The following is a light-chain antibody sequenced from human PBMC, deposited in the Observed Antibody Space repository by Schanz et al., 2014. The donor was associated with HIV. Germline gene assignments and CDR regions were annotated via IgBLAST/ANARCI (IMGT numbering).Light chain of an antibody. Sequence: QSALTQPASVSGSPGQSITISCTGSSSDVGTYNYVSWFQQHPGKAPKLMIYDVSNRPSGVSNRFSGSKSGNTASLTISGLQAEDESYYYCSSYTISSTLVFGGGTKVTVL. CDR3: SSYTISSTLV. J-gene: IGLJ2*01. V-gene: IGLV2-14*03. CDR2: DVS. CDR1: SSDVGTYNY.